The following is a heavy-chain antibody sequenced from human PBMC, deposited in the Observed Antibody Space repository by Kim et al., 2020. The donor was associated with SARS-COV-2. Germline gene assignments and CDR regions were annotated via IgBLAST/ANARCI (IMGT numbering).Heavy chain of an antibody. J-gene: IGHJ4*02. CDR3: ASPTVTVVPYYFDY. V-gene: IGHV1-69*01. Sequence: AQKFQGRVTITADESTSTAYMGLSSLRSEDTAVYYCASPTVTVVPYYFDYWGQGTLVTVSS. D-gene: IGHD4-17*01.